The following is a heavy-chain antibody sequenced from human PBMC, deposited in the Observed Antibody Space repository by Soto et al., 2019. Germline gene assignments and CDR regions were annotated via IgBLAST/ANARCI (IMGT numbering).Heavy chain of an antibody. CDR1: GGAISSGGYY. J-gene: IGHJ4*02. CDR3: ARRKYDFWSGKFFDY. D-gene: IGHD3-3*01. V-gene: IGHV4-31*03. CDR2: IYYSVST. Sequence: PSETLSPTCTVSGGAISSGGYYGSCIRQHPGKGLEWIGYIYYSVSTYYNPSLKSRVTISVDTSKNQFSLKLSSVTAADTAVYYCARRKYDFWSGKFFDYWGQGTMV.